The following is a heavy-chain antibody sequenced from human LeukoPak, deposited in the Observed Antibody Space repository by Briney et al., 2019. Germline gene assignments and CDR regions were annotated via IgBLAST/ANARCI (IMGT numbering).Heavy chain of an antibody. CDR2: ISGSGGST. V-gene: IGHV3-23*01. CDR3: AKAPVTSCRGAYCYPFDS. D-gene: IGHD2-21*01. Sequence: GGSLRLSCAASGFTFSSYGMSWVRQAPGKGLEWVSAISGSGGSTYYADSVKGRFTISRGNSKNTLYLQMNSLRAEDAAVYYCAKAPVTSCRGAYCYPFDSWGQGTVVTVSS. J-gene: IGHJ4*02. CDR1: GFTFSSYG.